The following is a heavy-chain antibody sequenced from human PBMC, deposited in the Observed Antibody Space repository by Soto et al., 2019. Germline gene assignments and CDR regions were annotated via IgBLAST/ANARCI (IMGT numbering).Heavy chain of an antibody. CDR3: ARDRGHYAWGISRTYGMGV. Sequence: PSETLSLTCTVSGGSISSSNYYWGWVRQLPGKGLEWIGYIHYGGSTHYNPSLKSRVTISVDTSKNEFSLKLTSVTAADTAVYFCARDRGHYAWGISRTYGMGVWGQGTMVTVSS. D-gene: IGHD3-16*02. V-gene: IGHV4-31*03. CDR2: IHYGGST. J-gene: IGHJ6*02. CDR1: GGSISSSNYY.